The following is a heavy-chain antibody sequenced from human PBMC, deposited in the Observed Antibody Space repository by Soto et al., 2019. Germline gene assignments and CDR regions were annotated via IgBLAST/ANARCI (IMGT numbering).Heavy chain of an antibody. CDR2: IYYSGST. J-gene: IGHJ6*03. CDR3: ARQYHDNYYYYYYMDV. D-gene: IGHD2-2*01. CDR1: GGSISSSSYY. Sequence: SETLSLTCTVSGGSISSSSYYWGWIRQPPGKGLEWIGSIYYSGSTYYNPSLKSRVTISVDTSKNQFSLKLSSVTAADTAVYYCARQYHDNYYYYYYMDVWGKGTTVTVSS. V-gene: IGHV4-39*01.